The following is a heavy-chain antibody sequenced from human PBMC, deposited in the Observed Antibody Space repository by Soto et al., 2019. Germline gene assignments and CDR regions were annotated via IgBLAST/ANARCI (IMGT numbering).Heavy chain of an antibody. CDR3: ARGSGIVALPGELEDVKYDY. D-gene: IGHD1-1*01. Sequence: QVQLQQWGAGLVKPSETLSLSCAVYGQSFSGHSWAWIRQPPGKGLEWIGEINESGRTYYNPSLKSRVTTSTDTSKNQFSLKLSSVSAADTASYFCARGSGIVALPGELEDVKYDYWGQGTLVNVSS. CDR1: GQSFSGHS. J-gene: IGHJ4*02. V-gene: IGHV4-34*01. CDR2: INESGRT.